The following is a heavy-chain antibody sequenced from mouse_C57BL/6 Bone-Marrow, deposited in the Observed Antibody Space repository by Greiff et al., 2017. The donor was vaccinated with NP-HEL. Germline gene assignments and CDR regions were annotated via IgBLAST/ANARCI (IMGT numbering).Heavy chain of an antibody. CDR3: TLTGYYFDY. D-gene: IGHD3-2*01. CDR2: IRLKSDNYAT. Sequence: EVKVEESGGGLVQPGGSMKLSCVASGFTFSNYWMNWVRQSPEKGLEWVAQIRLKSDNYATHYAESVKGRFTISRDDSKSSVYLQMNNLRAEDTGIYYCTLTGYYFDYWGQGTTLTVSS. CDR1: GFTFSNYW. J-gene: IGHJ2*01. V-gene: IGHV6-3*01.